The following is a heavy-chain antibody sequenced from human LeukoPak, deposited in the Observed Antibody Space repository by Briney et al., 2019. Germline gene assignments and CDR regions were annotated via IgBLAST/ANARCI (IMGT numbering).Heavy chain of an antibody. J-gene: IGHJ4*02. D-gene: IGHD2-15*01. CDR3: ARGVCSGGSCYRRRALHKAEIFDY. CDR1: GGSFSGYY. V-gene: IGHV4-34*01. Sequence: SETLSLTCAVYGGSFSGYYWSWIRQPPGKGLEWIGEINHSGSTNHNPSLKSRVTISVDTSKNQFSLKLSSVTAADTAVYYCARGVCSGGSCYRRRALHKAEIFDYWGQGTLVTVSS. CDR2: INHSGST.